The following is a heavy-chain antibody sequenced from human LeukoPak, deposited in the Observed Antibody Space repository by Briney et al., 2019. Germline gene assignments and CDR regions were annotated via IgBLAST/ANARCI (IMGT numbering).Heavy chain of an antibody. CDR1: GGSLSSYY. D-gene: IGHD3-10*01. V-gene: IGHV4-4*07. CDR3: ARDKSRTYGSADAFDI. J-gene: IGHJ3*02. Sequence: SQTLSLTCTVSGGSLSSYYWNWIRQPAGKGLEWIGRIYTSGSTNYNPSLKSRVTMSVDTSKNQFSLKLSSVTAADTAVYYCARDKSRTYGSADAFDIWGQGTMVTVSS. CDR2: IYTSGST.